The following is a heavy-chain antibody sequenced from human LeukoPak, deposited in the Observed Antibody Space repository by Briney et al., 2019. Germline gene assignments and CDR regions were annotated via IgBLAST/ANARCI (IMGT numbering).Heavy chain of an antibody. CDR1: GYTFTSYY. Sequence: GASVKVSCKASGYTFTSYYMHWVRQAPGQGLEWMGIINPSGGSTSYAQKFQGGVTMTRDMSTSTVYMELSSLRSEDTAVYYCARDLVRGGGYADYWGQGTLVTVSS. CDR3: ARDLVRGGGYADY. CDR2: INPSGGST. V-gene: IGHV1-46*01. D-gene: IGHD5-12*01. J-gene: IGHJ4*02.